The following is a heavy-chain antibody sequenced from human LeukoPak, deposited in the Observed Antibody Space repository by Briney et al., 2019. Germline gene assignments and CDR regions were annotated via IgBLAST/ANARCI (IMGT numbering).Heavy chain of an antibody. CDR1: GFTFSTYS. J-gene: IGHJ3*02. CDR3: ARGRSITILRGVAISDGFDI. Sequence: GGSLRLSCAASGFTFSTYSMSWVRQAPGKGLEWVSSIATSSDYIYYAGSLKGRFTISRDNAKNSLYLHMNSLRPDDTAVYYCARGRSITILRGVAISDGFDIWGQGTKVTVS. D-gene: IGHD3-10*01. V-gene: IGHV3-21*06. CDR2: IATSSDYI.